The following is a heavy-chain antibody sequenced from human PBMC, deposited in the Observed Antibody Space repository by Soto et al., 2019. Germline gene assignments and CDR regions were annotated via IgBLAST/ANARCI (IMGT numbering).Heavy chain of an antibody. CDR3: AKDLRYCSSTSCYIIGYYYYGMDV. V-gene: IGHV3-30*18. D-gene: IGHD2-2*02. CDR2: ISYDGSNK. CDR1: GFTFSSYG. J-gene: IGHJ6*02. Sequence: LRLSCAASGFTFSSYGMHWVRQAPGKGLEWVAVISYDGSNKYYADSVKGRFTISRDNSKNTLYLQMNSLRAEDTAVYYCAKDLRYCSSTSCYIIGYYYYGMDVWGQGTTVTVSS.